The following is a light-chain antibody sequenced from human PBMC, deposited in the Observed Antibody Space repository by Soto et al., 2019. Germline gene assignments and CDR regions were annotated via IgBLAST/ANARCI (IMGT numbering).Light chain of an antibody. V-gene: IGLV2-14*03. CDR3: SSYASSSSLV. CDR2: DVT. J-gene: IGLJ1*01. Sequence: QSVLTQPASVSGSPVQSITISCTGTSSDVGGYNYVSWYQQHPDIAPKLMIYDVTNRPSGVSNRFSGSKSGNTASLTISGLQAEDEADYYCSSYASSSSLVFGTGTKVTVL. CDR1: SSDVGGYNY.